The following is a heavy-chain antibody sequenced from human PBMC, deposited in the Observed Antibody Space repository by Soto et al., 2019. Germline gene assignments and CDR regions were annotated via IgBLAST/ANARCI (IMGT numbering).Heavy chain of an antibody. Sequence: GSLRLSCVFSGFTFSTYTMNWVRQAPGKGLEWVSSINGRSNYVYYADSVKGRFTISRDNAKTSLYLQMNRLRAEDTAIYYCAREDGVVGSSSAFDHWGLGTLVTVSS. CDR2: INGRSNYV. CDR3: AREDGVVGSSSAFDH. CDR1: GFTFSTYT. V-gene: IGHV3-21*01. D-gene: IGHD1-26*01. J-gene: IGHJ4*02.